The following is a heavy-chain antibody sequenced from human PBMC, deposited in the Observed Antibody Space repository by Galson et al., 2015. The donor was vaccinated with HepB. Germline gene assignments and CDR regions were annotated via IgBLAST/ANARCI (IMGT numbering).Heavy chain of an antibody. CDR1: GFFFSDYN. Sequence: SLRLSCAASGFFFSDYNMNWVRQAPGKGLEWVSSISSSGTVYYADSLKGRSTIARDNAENSLDQQVNSLRAEDTAVYYCARDRFAVSPPPTNYMDVWGTGTTVTVSS. V-gene: IGHV3-69-1*01. CDR3: ARDRFAVSPPPTNYMDV. D-gene: IGHD3-3*01. CDR2: ISSSGTV. J-gene: IGHJ6*03.